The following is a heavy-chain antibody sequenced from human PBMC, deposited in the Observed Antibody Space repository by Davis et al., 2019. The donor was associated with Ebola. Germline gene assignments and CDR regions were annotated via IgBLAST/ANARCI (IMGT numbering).Heavy chain of an antibody. CDR1: GGSFSGYY. CDR2: INHSGST. Sequence: MPSEILSLTCAVYGGSFSGYYWSWIRQPPGKGLEWIGEINHSGSTNYNPSLKSRVTISVDTSKNQFSLKLSSVTAADTAVYYCARGFVVVPAATGGMDVWGQGTTVTVSS. D-gene: IGHD2-2*01. CDR3: ARGFVVVPAATGGMDV. J-gene: IGHJ6*02. V-gene: IGHV4-34*01.